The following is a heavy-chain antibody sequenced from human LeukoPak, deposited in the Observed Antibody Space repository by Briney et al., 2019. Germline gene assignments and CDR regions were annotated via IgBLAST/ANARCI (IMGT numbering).Heavy chain of an antibody. V-gene: IGHV4-59*01. J-gene: IGHJ4*02. CDR2: IYYSGST. D-gene: IGHD6-19*01. CDR1: GGSISSYY. CDR3: ARVDSSGRYINAFDY. Sequence: SETLSLTCTVSGGSISSYYWSWIRQPPGKGLEWIGYIYYSGSTNYNPSLKSRVTISVDTSKNQFSLKLSSVTAADTAVYYCARVDSSGRYINAFDYWGQGTLVTVSS.